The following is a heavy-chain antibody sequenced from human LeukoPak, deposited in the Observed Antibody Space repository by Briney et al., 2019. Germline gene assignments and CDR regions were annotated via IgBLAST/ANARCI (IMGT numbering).Heavy chain of an antibody. D-gene: IGHD3-16*01. V-gene: IGHV4-4*02. J-gene: IGHJ4*02. Sequence: PSGTLSLTCAVSGGSISSSNWWSWVRQPPGKGLEWIGEIYHSGSTNYNPSLKSRVTISVDKSKSQFSLKLSSVTAADTAVYYCARRGGVTSGNFYVNYFDYWGQGVLVTVSS. CDR2: IYHSGST. CDR1: GGSISSSNW. CDR3: ARRGGVTSGNFYVNYFDY.